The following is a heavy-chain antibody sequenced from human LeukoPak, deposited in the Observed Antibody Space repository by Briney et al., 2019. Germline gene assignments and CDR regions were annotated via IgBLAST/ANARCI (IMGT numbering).Heavy chain of an antibody. Sequence: GGSLRLSCAASGFTFSSYAMHWVRQAPGKGLEWVAVISYDGSNKYYADSVKGRFTISGDNSKNTLYLQMNSLRAEDTAVYYCARDLYDPRKNYYYYGMDVWGQGTTVTVSS. J-gene: IGHJ6*02. CDR3: ARDLYDPRKNYYYYGMDV. V-gene: IGHV3-30*04. CDR1: GFTFSSYA. CDR2: ISYDGSNK. D-gene: IGHD3-3*01.